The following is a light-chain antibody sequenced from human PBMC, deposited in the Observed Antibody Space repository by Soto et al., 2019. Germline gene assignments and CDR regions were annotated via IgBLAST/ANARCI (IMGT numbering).Light chain of an antibody. J-gene: IGLJ1*01. CDR3: QVWDSDTXPSYV. CDR1: NIGAYS. Sequence: SYELTQPPSVSVAPGQTARITCGGNNIGAYSLDWDQQKSGQAPVVVVYDDTNRPSGIPGGFSGSNSGNTATLTISSVEAGDEAAYYCQVWDSDTXPSYVFGVGT. V-gene: IGLV3-21*02. CDR2: DDT.